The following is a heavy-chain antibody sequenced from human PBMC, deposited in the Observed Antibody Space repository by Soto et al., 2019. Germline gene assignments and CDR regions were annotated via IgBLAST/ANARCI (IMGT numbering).Heavy chain of an antibody. CDR3: AKSLYYYDSSPLDH. CDR1: GVDVEDYA. Sequence: VGSLRLACAAAGVDVEDYAMHWVRQVPGKGLEWVSLTNSDGTDSYYADSVKGRFTISRDNAKTTLYLQMDRLRPEDTALYFCAKSLYYYDSSPLDHWGQGTLVTVSS. J-gene: IGHJ4*02. V-gene: IGHV3-43D*04. CDR2: TNSDGTDS. D-gene: IGHD3-22*01.